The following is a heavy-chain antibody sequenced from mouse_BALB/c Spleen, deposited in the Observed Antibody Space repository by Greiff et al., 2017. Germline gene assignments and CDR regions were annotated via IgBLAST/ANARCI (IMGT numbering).Heavy chain of an antibody. CDR2: INPGSGGT. CDR1: GYAFTNYL. CDR3: ARNYRYDYAMDY. V-gene: IGHV1-54*03. D-gene: IGHD2-14*01. J-gene: IGHJ4*01. Sequence: QVHVKQSGAELVRPGTSVKVSCKASGYAFTNYLIEWVKQRPGQGLEWIGVINPGSGGTNYNEKFKGKATLTADKSSSTAYMQLSSLTSDDSAVYFCARNYRYDYAMDYWGQGTSVTVSS.